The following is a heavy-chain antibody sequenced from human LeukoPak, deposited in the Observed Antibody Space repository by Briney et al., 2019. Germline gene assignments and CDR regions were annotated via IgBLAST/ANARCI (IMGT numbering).Heavy chain of an antibody. CDR1: GFRFSDYW. D-gene: IGHD3-22*01. V-gene: IGHV3-7*01. Sequence: PGGSLRLSCAASGFRFSDYWMTWVRQAPGKGLECVANIKTDGSEKYYPDSVKGRFTISRDNAKNSLYLQMNSMRVEDTAVYYCTRDLNHDSSGWDQGTLVTVSS. J-gene: IGHJ4*02. CDR2: IKTDGSEK. CDR3: TRDLNHDSSG.